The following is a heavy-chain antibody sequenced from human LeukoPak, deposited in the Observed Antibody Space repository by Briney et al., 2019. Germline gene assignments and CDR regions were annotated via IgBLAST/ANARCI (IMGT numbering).Heavy chain of an antibody. D-gene: IGHD4-17*01. Sequence: ASVKVSCKASGYTFTGYYMHWVRQAPGQGLEWMGWINPNSGGTNYAQKFQGRVSMTRDTSISTAYMELSRLRSDDTAVYYCARDDPDDYGDMGDYYWGQGTLVTVSS. V-gene: IGHV1-2*02. CDR1: GYTFTGYY. J-gene: IGHJ4*02. CDR3: ARDDPDDYGDMGDYY. CDR2: INPNSGGT.